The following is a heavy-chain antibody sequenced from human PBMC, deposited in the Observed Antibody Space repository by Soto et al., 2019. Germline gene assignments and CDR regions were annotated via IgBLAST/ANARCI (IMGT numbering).Heavy chain of an antibody. CDR1: GGSISSSY. D-gene: IGHD2-21*02. V-gene: IGHV4-59*01. CDR3: ARTEGDFHFDY. CDR2: VYYSGST. J-gene: IGHJ4*02. Sequence: QVQLQESGPGLVKPSETLSLICTVSGGSISSSYWSWIRQPPGKGLEWIGYVYYSGSTNYNPSLKSRVTISVDTSKNQFSLKLSSVTAADTAVYFCARTEGDFHFDYWGQGTLVNVSS.